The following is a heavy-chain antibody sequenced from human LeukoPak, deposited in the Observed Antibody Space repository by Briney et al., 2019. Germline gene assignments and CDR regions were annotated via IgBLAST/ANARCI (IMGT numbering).Heavy chain of an antibody. CDR1: GGSISSHY. D-gene: IGHD4-17*01. V-gene: IGHV4-59*11. CDR2: IYYSGST. Sequence: PSETLSLTCTVSGGSISSHYWSWIRQPPGKGLEWIGYIYYSGSTNYNTSLKSRVTISVDTSKNQFSLKLSSVTAADTAVYYCARNQDYGSCYYYYMDVWGKGTTVTVSS. CDR3: ARNQDYGSCYYYYMDV. J-gene: IGHJ6*03.